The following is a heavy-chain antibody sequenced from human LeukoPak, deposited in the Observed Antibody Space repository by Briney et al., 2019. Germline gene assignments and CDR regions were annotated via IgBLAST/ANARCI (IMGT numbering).Heavy chain of an antibody. CDR1: GFTFCDYG. D-gene: IGHD3-22*01. J-gene: IGHJ4*02. CDR2: INWNGGTT. Sequence: GGSLRLSCAASGFTFCDYGMSWVRQAPGKGLEWVSDINWNGGTTNYADFVKGRFTISRDNAKNSLYLQMNSLRAEDTALYYCARYYDSSGGPFHYWGQGALVTVSS. CDR3: ARYYDSSGGPFHY. V-gene: IGHV3-20*04.